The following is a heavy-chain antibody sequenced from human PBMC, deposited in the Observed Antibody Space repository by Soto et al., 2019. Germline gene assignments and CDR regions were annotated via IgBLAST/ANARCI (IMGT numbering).Heavy chain of an antibody. Sequence: XGSLRLSCAASGFTFSSYAMSGVRQAPGKGLEWVSAISGSGGSTYYADSVKGRFTISRDNSKNTLYLQMNSLRAEDTAVYYCAKMACSGGSCYVHTRFWFDPWGQGTLVTVSS. D-gene: IGHD2-15*01. CDR1: GFTFSSYA. J-gene: IGHJ5*02. CDR3: AKMACSGGSCYVHTRFWFDP. V-gene: IGHV3-23*01. CDR2: ISGSGGST.